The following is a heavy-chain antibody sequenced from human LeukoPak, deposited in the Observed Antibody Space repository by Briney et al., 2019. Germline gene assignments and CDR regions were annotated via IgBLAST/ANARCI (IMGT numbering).Heavy chain of an antibody. CDR2: INTNTGNP. CDR3: TRVGPPTPTIATAGTGYFQH. Sequence: GASVKVSCKASGYSFTTYALNWVRQAPGQGLEWMGWINTNTGNPTYAQGLPGRFVLSLDTSVSTSYLQISSLKTEDTAVYYCTRVGPPTPTIATAGTGYFQHWGQGTLVAVSS. CDR1: GYSFTTYA. V-gene: IGHV7-4-1*02. J-gene: IGHJ1*01. D-gene: IGHD6-13*01.